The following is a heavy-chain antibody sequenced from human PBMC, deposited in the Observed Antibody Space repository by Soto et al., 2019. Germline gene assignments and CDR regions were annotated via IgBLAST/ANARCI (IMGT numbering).Heavy chain of an antibody. V-gene: IGHV3-23*01. Sequence: SLRLSYTASGFILSNYAMIWVRQAPGKGLEWVSTLSKDGANEHYADSVKGRFTISRDGSKNTLYLQMNSLRAEDTAMYYCAKDPSTGSADYWGQGTQVTVSS. D-gene: IGHD3-9*01. CDR3: AKDPSTGSADY. J-gene: IGHJ4*02. CDR1: GFILSNYA. CDR2: LSKDGANE.